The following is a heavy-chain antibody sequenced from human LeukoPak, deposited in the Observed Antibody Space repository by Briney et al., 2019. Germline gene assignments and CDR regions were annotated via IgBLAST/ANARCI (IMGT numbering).Heavy chain of an antibody. Sequence: GGSLRLSCAASGFTFSSYAMNWVRQCPGKGLEWVSAISGRGGDTYYADSVKGRSTISRDNSKNAVYLQMNSLRAEDTAVYYCTKGGDCGGDCYSRLFHFDYWGQGTLVTVSS. V-gene: IGHV3-23*01. CDR3: TKGGDCGGDCYSRLFHFDY. CDR1: GFTFSSYA. CDR2: ISGRGGDT. J-gene: IGHJ4*02. D-gene: IGHD2-21*02.